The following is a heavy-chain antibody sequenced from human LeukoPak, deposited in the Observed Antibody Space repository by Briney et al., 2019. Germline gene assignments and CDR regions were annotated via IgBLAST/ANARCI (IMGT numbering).Heavy chain of an antibody. V-gene: IGHV1-8*01. CDR3: ARGYRQSRRAYYYYYYMDV. Sequence: ASVKVSCKASGYTFTSYDINWVRQATGQGLEWMGWMNPNSGNTGCAQKFQGRVTMTRNTSISTAYMELSSLRSEDTAVYYCARGYRQSRRAYYYYYYMDVWGKGTTVTVSS. D-gene: IGHD5-18*01. CDR2: MNPNSGNT. J-gene: IGHJ6*03. CDR1: GYTFTSYD.